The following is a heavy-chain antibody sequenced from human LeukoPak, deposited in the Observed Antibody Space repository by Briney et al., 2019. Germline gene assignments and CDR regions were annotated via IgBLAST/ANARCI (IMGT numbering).Heavy chain of an antibody. CDR1: GASISSHY. D-gene: IGHD3-10*01. CDR2: IYYSVRT. CDR3: ARSSYYYAADALDI. Sequence: SETLSLTCSVSGASISSHYWSWIRQPPGKGLEWIGYIYYSVRTNYNPSLKSRVTISVDTSKKQFSLKLSSVTAADTAVYYCARSSYYYAADALDIWGQGTMAIVSS. J-gene: IGHJ3*02. V-gene: IGHV4-59*11.